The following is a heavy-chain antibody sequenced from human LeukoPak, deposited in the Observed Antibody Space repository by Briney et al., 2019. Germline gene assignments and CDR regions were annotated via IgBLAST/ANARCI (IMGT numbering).Heavy chain of an antibody. CDR1: GFTLSSYA. V-gene: IGHV3-30*04. CDR3: ARQGSGSYREYFQH. D-gene: IGHD3-10*01. CDR2: ISYGGSNK. J-gene: IGHJ1*01. Sequence: GRSLRLSCAASGFTLSSYAMHGLRQAPGKGLEWVAFISYGGSNKYYADSVKRRFPIYRDNSKNTLYLQMNSLRAEDTAVYYCARQGSGSYREYFQHWAQGTLVTVSS.